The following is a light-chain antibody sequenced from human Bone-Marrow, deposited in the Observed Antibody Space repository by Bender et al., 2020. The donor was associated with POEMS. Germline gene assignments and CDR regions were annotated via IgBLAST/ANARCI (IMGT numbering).Light chain of an antibody. J-gene: IGLJ2*01. CDR2: DDR. Sequence: SYVVTQPPSVSVAPGQTATITCGGNSIGTKRVHWYQQKSGQAPVLVVHDDRARPSGIPERFSGYKSGNTATLTISRVAAGDEAVYYCQVWDIPNDVFGGGTKLTVL. CDR3: QVWDIPNDV. CDR1: SIGTKR. V-gene: IGLV3-21*02.